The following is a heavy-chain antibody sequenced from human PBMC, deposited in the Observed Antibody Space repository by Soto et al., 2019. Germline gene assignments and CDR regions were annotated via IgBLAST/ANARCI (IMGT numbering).Heavy chain of an antibody. J-gene: IGHJ5*02. V-gene: IGHV3-7*01. CDR3: ARDTIAAAFHWFDP. D-gene: IGHD6-13*01. CDR1: GFTFSSYW. Sequence: ESGGGLVQPGGSLRLSCAASGFTFSSYWMSWVRQAPGKGLEWVANIKQDGSEKYYVDSVKGRFTISRDNAKNSLYLQMNSLRAEDTAVYYCARDTIAAAFHWFDPWGQGTLVTVSS. CDR2: IKQDGSEK.